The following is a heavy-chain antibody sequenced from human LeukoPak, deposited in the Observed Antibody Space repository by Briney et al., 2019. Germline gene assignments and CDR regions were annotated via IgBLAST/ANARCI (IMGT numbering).Heavy chain of an antibody. CDR3: ARDPQTGTTSSIDDY. V-gene: IGHV3-21*01. CDR2: ISSSSSYI. J-gene: IGHJ4*02. D-gene: IGHD1-7*01. Sequence: PGGSLRLSCAASGFTFSSYSMNWVRQAPGKGLEWVSSISSSSSYIYYADSVKGRFTISRDNAKNSLYLQMNSLRAEDTAVYYCARDPQTGTTSSIDDYWGQGTLVTVSS. CDR1: GFTFSSYS.